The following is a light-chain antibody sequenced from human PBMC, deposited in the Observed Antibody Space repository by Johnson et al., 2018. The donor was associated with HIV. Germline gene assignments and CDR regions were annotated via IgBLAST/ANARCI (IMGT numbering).Light chain of an antibody. CDR1: SSNIGNNY. Sequence: QLVLTQPPSVSAAPGQKVTISCSGSSSNIGNNYVSWYQQLPGTAPKLLIYDNNKRPSGIPDRFSGSKSGTSASLAISGLQAEDEADYYCAAWDDSLNGSYVFGTGTKVTAL. CDR2: DNN. CDR3: AAWDDSLNGSYV. V-gene: IGLV1-51*01. J-gene: IGLJ1*01.